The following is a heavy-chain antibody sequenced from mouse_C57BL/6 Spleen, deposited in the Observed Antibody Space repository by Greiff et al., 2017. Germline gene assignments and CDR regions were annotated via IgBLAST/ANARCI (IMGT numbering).Heavy chain of an antibody. J-gene: IGHJ1*03. V-gene: IGHV1-52*01. Sequence: QVQLKQPGAELVRPGSSVKLSCKASGYTFTSYWMHWVKQRPIQGLEWIGNIDPSDSETHYNQKFKDKATLTVDKSSSTAYMQLSSLTSEDSAVYYCARVGYYGSSPYWYFDVWGTGTTVTVSS. D-gene: IGHD1-1*01. CDR1: GYTFTSYW. CDR2: IDPSDSET. CDR3: ARVGYYGSSPYWYFDV.